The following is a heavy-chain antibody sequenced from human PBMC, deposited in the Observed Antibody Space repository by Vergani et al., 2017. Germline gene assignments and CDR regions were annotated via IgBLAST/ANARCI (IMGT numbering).Heavy chain of an antibody. J-gene: IGHJ6*02. CDR1: GFTFDDYA. V-gene: IGHV3-9*01. Sequence: EVQLVESGGGLVQPGRSLRLSCAASGFTFDDYAMHWVRQAPGKGLEWVSGISWNSGSIGYADSVKGRFTISGDNAKNSLYLQMNSLRDEDTALYYCAKDRIHYSGGCGRGMDVWGQGTTVTVSS. CDR3: AKDRIHYSGGCGRGMDV. D-gene: IGHD1-26*01. CDR2: ISWNSGSI.